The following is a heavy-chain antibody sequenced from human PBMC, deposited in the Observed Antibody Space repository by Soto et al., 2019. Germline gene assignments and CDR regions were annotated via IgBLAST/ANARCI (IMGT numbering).Heavy chain of an antibody. CDR1: GYTFTSYG. CDR2: ISAYNGNT. Sequence: ASVKVSCKASGYTFTSYGISSVRQAPGQGLEWMGWISAYNGNTNYAQKLQGRVTMTTDTSTSTAYMELRSLRSDDTAVYYCARGYCSSTSCYPVDYWGQGTLVTVSS. D-gene: IGHD2-2*01. CDR3: ARGYCSSTSCYPVDY. V-gene: IGHV1-18*01. J-gene: IGHJ4*02.